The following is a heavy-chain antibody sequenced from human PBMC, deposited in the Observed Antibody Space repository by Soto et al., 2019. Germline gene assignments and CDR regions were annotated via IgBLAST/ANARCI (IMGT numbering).Heavy chain of an antibody. J-gene: IGHJ5*02. V-gene: IGHV4-59*01. Sequence: SETLSLTCTVSGGSISSYYWSWIRQPPGKGLEWIGYIYYSGSTNYNPSLKSRVTISVDTSKNQFSLKLSSVTAADTAVYYCATTVTHNWFDPWGQGTLVTVSS. D-gene: IGHD4-17*01. CDR3: ATTVTHNWFDP. CDR2: IYYSGST. CDR1: GGSISSYY.